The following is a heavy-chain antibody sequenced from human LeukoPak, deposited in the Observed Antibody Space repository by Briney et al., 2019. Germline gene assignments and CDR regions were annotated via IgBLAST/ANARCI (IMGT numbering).Heavy chain of an antibody. D-gene: IGHD6-13*01. CDR1: GYTFTSYD. Sequence: ASVKVSCKASGYTFTSYDINWVRQATGQGLEWMGWMNPNSGNTGYAQKFQGRVTMTRDMSTSTVYMEVSSLRSEDTAVYYCARSYSSPNWFDPWGQGTLVTVSS. CDR2: MNPNSGNT. J-gene: IGHJ5*02. CDR3: ARSYSSPNWFDP. V-gene: IGHV1-8*02.